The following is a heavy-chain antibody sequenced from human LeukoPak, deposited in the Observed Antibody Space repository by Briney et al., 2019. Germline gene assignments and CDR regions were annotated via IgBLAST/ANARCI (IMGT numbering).Heavy chain of an antibody. CDR3: ARDPGSGGYYLAFDI. Sequence: SETLSLTCTVSGGSISLYYWSWIRQPAGKGLEWIGRIYTSGSPDYNPSLKSRTTMSVNASKNQFSLNLGSGTAADTAVYHCARDPGSGGYYLAFDIWGQGTMVTVSS. CDR1: GGSISLYY. J-gene: IGHJ3*02. CDR2: IYTSGSP. D-gene: IGHD3-10*01. V-gene: IGHV4-4*07.